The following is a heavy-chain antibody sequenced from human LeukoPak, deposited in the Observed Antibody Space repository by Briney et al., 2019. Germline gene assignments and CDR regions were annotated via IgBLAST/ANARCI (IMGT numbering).Heavy chain of an antibody. CDR3: ARDIGLVRGIIMAH. J-gene: IGHJ4*02. CDR1: GYTFTNYG. V-gene: IGHV1-18*01. D-gene: IGHD3-10*01. Sequence: ASVKVSCKASGYTFTNYGISWVRQAPGQGLEWVAWISLATGAPSYAQKFQGRVTLTTDTSTSTAYMELRSLKSDDTAVYYCARDIGLVRGIIMAHWGQGTQVTASS. CDR2: ISLATGAP.